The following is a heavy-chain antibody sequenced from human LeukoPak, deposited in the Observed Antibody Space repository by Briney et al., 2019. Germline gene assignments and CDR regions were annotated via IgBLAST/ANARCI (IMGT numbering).Heavy chain of an antibody. CDR2: IDPSDSYT. CDR1: GYSFTNYW. D-gene: IGHD2-2*01. J-gene: IGHJ3*01. Sequence: GESLKISCKVSGYSFTNYWITWVRQMPGKGLERMGRIDPSDSYTKYSPSFQGLVSISADKSIATAYLQWSSLEASDTAMYSCARHAGDGGAFDVWGQGTMVTVSS. V-gene: IGHV5-10-1*01. CDR3: ARHAGDGGAFDV.